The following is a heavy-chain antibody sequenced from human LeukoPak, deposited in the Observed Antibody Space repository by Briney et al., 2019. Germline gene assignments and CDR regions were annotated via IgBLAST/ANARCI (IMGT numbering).Heavy chain of an antibody. V-gene: IGHV3-23*01. CDR2: ISGSGGST. D-gene: IGHD5-12*01. J-gene: IGHJ1*01. CDR1: GFTVSSNY. Sequence: SGGSLRLSCAASGFTVSSNYMSWVRQAPGKGLEWVSAISGSGGSTYYADSVKGRFTISRDNSKNTLYLQMNSLRAEDTAVYYCAKVGPSGYDLDYFQHWGQGTLVTVSS. CDR3: AKVGPSGYDLDYFQH.